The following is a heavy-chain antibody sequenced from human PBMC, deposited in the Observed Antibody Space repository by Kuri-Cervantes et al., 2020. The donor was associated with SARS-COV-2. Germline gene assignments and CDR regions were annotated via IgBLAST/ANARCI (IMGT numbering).Heavy chain of an antibody. D-gene: IGHD1-26*01. J-gene: IGHJ4*02. Sequence: GESLKISCAAPGFTFSSYAMSWVRQAPGKGLEWVSAISGSGGSTYYADSVKGRFTISRDNSKNTLYLQMNSLRAEDTAVYYCAKDLAHSGSYYNHWGFDYWGQGTLVTVSS. CDR3: AKDLAHSGSYYNHWGFDY. V-gene: IGHV3-23*01. CDR1: GFTFSSYA. CDR2: ISGSGGST.